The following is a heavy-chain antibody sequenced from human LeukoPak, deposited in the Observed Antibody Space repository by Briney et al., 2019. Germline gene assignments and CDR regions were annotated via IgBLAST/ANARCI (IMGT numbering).Heavy chain of an antibody. CDR2: ISSSSSYI. CDR3: ARDFFSGKLAAPGAY. CDR1: GFTFSSYS. V-gene: IGHV3-21*01. Sequence: PGGSLRLSCEASGFTFSSYSMNWVRQAPGKGLEWVSSISSSSSYIYYADSVKGRFTISRDNAKNSLYLQMNSLRAEDTAVYYCARDFFSGKLAAPGAYWGQGTLVTVSS. D-gene: IGHD2-15*01. J-gene: IGHJ4*02.